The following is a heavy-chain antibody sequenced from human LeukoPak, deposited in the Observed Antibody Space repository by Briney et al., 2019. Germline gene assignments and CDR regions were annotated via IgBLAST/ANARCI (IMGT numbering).Heavy chain of an antibody. J-gene: IGHJ6*03. Sequence: PSETLSLTCTVSGGSISSSSYYWGWIRQPPGKGLEWMGSIYYRGSTYYNPSLKSRVTISVDTSKNQFSLKLSSVTAADTAVYYCARATYSRIELYYYYMDVWGKGTTVTVSS. CDR3: ARATYSRIELYYYYMDV. CDR1: GGSISSSSYY. CDR2: IYYRGST. D-gene: IGHD4-11*01. V-gene: IGHV4-39*07.